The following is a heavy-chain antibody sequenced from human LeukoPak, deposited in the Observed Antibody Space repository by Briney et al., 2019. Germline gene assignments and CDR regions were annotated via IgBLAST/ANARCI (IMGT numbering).Heavy chain of an antibody. D-gene: IGHD1-20*01. CDR1: GGSISSYY. CDR2: IYTSGST. CDR3: ARDVGNWIDYYYYYYMDV. V-gene: IGHV4-4*07. J-gene: IGHJ6*03. Sequence: SETLSLTCTVSGGSISSYYRSWIRQPAGKGLEWIGRIYTSGSTNYNPSLKSRVTISVDTSKNQFSLKLSSVTAADTAVYYCARDVGNWIDYYYYYYMDVWGKGTTVTVSS.